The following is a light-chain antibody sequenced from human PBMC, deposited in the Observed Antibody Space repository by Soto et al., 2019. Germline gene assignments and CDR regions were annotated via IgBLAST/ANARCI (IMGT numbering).Light chain of an antibody. Sequence: ETVMTQFPATLSVSPGERVTLSCGASQSVSSDVAWYQQKPGQSPRLLIFGASTRASSIPARFTGSRSGTEFSLTISSLQSEDFAVYYCQQYSTWPRTFGQGTKVDIK. CDR2: GAS. V-gene: IGKV3-15*01. CDR3: QQYSTWPRT. CDR1: QSVSSD. J-gene: IGKJ1*01.